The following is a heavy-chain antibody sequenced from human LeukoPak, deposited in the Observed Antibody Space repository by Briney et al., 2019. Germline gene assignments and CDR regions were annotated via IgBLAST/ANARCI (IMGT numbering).Heavy chain of an antibody. CDR1: GGSISSYY. CDR3: ARDGGGSDC. D-gene: IGHD2-15*01. J-gene: IGHJ4*02. Sequence: SETLSLTCTVSGGSISSYYWSWIRQPPGRGLEWVGYIYYSGSTNKNSSLKSRVTISIDTSKKQFSLKLSSVTAADTAVYYCARDGGGSDCWGQGALVTVSS. V-gene: IGHV4-59*12. CDR2: IYYSGST.